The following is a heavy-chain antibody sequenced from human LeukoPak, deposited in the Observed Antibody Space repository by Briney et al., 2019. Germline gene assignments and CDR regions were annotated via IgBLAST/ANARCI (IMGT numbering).Heavy chain of an antibody. CDR3: ARRISSGWIDY. CDR1: GYSFASYW. CDR2: IYPGDSDT. D-gene: IGHD6-19*01. J-gene: IGHJ4*02. V-gene: IGHV5-51*01. Sequence: GESLKISCKGSGYSFASYWIGWVRQMPGKGLEWLGTIYPGDSDTTYSPSFQGQVTISADKSISTAYLQCSSLKASDTAMYYCARRISSGWIDYWGQGTLVTVSS.